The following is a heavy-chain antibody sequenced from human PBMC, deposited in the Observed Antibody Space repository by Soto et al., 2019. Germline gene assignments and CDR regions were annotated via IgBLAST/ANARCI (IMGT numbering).Heavy chain of an antibody. V-gene: IGHV4-34*01. Sequence: SETLSLSCAVYGGSFSGYYWSWIRQPPGKGLEWIGEINHSGSTNYNPSLKSRVTISVDTSKNQFSLKLSSVTAADTAVYYCARGRWYYYDFWSGYHKNWFDPWGQGTLVTVSS. CDR1: GGSFSGYY. D-gene: IGHD3-3*01. CDR3: ARGRWYYYDFWSGYHKNWFDP. J-gene: IGHJ5*02. CDR2: INHSGST.